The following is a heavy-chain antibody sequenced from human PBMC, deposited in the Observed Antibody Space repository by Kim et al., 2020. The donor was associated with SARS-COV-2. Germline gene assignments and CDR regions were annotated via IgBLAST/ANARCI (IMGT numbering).Heavy chain of an antibody. Sequence: ASVKVSCKASGYTFTGYYMHWVRQAPGQGLEWMGRINPNSGGTNYAQKFQGRVTMTRDTSISTAYMELSRLRSDDTAVYYCASYYDSSGTDAFDIWGQGTMVTVSS. CDR1: GYTFTGYY. CDR2: INPNSGGT. D-gene: IGHD3-22*01. CDR3: ASYYDSSGTDAFDI. V-gene: IGHV1-2*06. J-gene: IGHJ3*02.